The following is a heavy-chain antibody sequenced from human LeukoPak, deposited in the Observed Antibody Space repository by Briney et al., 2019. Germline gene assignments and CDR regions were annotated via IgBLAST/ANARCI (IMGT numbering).Heavy chain of an antibody. CDR3: ARARGGY. Sequence: SETLSLTCAVYGGSSSGYYWSWIRQPPGKGLEWIGEINHSGSTNYNPSLKSRVTISVDTSKNQFSLKLSSVTAADTAVYYCARARGGYWGQGTLVTVSS. D-gene: IGHD3-16*01. CDR2: INHSGST. V-gene: IGHV4-34*01. CDR1: GGSSSGYY. J-gene: IGHJ4*02.